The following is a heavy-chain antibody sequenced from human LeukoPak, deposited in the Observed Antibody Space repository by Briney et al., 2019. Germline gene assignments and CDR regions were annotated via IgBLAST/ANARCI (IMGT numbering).Heavy chain of an antibody. CDR1: GVTFSSYA. CDR3: ARELRPGGIVDVVLPAAHNWFDP. Sequence: SVRVSCKASGVTFSSYAISWVRQAPGQGLEWMGGIIPIFGTAKYAQTFQGRVTITTDESTSTAYMELSSLRSEDTAVYYCARELRPGGIVDVVLPAAHNWFDPWGQGTLVTVSS. CDR2: IIPIFGTA. J-gene: IGHJ5*02. V-gene: IGHV1-69*05. D-gene: IGHD2-2*01.